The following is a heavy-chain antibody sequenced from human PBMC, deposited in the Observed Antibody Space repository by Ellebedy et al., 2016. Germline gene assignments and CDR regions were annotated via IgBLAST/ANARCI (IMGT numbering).Heavy chain of an antibody. CDR2: MNPNSGNT. D-gene: IGHD3-22*01. Sequence: ASVKVSCKASGYTFTSYDINWVRQATGQGLEWMGWMNPNSGNTGYAQKLQGRVTMTTDTSTSTAYMELRSLRSDDTAVYYCARDGDSSGYYLAYYYYMDVWGKGTTVTVSS. CDR3: ARDGDSSGYYLAYYYYMDV. V-gene: IGHV1-8*01. J-gene: IGHJ6*03. CDR1: GYTFTSYD.